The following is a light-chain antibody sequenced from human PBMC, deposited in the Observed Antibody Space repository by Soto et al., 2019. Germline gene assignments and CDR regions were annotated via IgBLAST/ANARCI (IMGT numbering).Light chain of an antibody. CDR1: QSLRTW. CDR2: KVS. CDR3: LQYNTYPWT. Sequence: DIQMTQSPSTLSASIGDRVTITCRASQSLRTWLAWFRQRPGEAPKGLIYKVSYLESGVPPRFTASGSETEFTLTINGLQPDDFATYYCLQYNTYPWTFGQGTKVEIK. J-gene: IGKJ1*01. V-gene: IGKV1-5*03.